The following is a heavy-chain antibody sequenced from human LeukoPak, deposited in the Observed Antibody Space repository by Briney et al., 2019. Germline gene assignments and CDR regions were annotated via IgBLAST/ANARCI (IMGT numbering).Heavy chain of an antibody. CDR1: GVTFSSYG. CDR2: ISSGGSDT. D-gene: IGHD6-13*01. J-gene: IGHJ6*03. Sequence: GGSLRLSCAVSGVTFSSYGMNWVRQAPGKGPEWVSYISSGGSDTFYADSVKGRFTISRDNAKNSLYLQMNSLRAEDTAVYYCARLVAAGPYYYNYMDVWGKGTTVTVSS. CDR3: ARLVAAGPYYYNYMDV. V-gene: IGHV3-48*03.